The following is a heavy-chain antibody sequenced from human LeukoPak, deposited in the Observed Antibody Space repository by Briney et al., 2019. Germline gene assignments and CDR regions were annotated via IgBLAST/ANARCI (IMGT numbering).Heavy chain of an antibody. J-gene: IGHJ3*02. V-gene: IGHV5-51*01. CDR1: GYSFTSYW. CDR3: ARLGWLRFGAFDI. CDR2: IYPGDSDT. Sequence: GEPLKISCKGSGYSFTSYWIGWVRQMPGKGLEWMGIIYPGDSDTRYSPSFQGQVTISADKSISTAYLQWSSLKASDTAMCYCARLGWLRFGAFDIWGQGTMVTVSS. D-gene: IGHD5-12*01.